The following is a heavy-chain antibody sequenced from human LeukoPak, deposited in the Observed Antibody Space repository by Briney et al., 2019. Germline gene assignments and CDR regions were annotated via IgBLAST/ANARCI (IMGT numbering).Heavy chain of an antibody. V-gene: IGHV4-39*07. J-gene: IGHJ3*02. CDR2: IYYSGST. D-gene: IGHD3-16*01. Sequence: SETLSLTCTVSGGSISSSSYYWGWIRQPPGKGLEWIGSIYYSGSTYYNPSLKSRVTISVDTSKNQFSLKLSSVTAADTAVYYCARDHIMIAPGAFDIWGQGTMVTVSS. CDR1: GGSISSSSYY. CDR3: ARDHIMIAPGAFDI.